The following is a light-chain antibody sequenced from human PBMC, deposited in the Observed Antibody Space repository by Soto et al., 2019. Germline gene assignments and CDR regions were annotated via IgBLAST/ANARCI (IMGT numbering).Light chain of an antibody. CDR3: SLYTASSTLV. Sequence: QSALTQPASVSGSPGQSITISCTGTSSDVGRYIYVSWYQQHPGRAPKLMIYDVSNRPSGVSNRFSGSKSGNTASLTISGLQAEDEADYYCSLYTASSTLVFGGGTKLTVL. CDR1: SSDVGRYIY. J-gene: IGLJ3*02. CDR2: DVS. V-gene: IGLV2-14*01.